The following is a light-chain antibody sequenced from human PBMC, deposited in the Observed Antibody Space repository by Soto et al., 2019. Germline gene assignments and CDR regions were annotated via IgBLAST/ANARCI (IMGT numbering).Light chain of an antibody. CDR3: SSYKSSNAEV. CDR2: DVT. Sequence: SVLTQPASVSGSPGQSITISCTGTSNDVGGYNYVSWYQHHPGKAPKLIICDVTDRPSGISYRFSASKSGNTASLTISGLQAEDEADYYCSSYKSSNAEVFGTGTKVTV. CDR1: SNDVGGYNY. V-gene: IGLV2-14*03. J-gene: IGLJ1*01.